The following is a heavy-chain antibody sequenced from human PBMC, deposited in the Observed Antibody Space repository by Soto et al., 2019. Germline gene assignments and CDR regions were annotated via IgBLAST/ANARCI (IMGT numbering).Heavy chain of an antibody. CDR2: IYYSGST. D-gene: IGHD3-9*01. Sequence: QVQLQESGPGLVKPSQTLSLTCTVSGGSISSGGYYWSWIRQHPGKGLEWIGYIYYSGSTYYNPSLKSRVTISVDTSKNQFSLKLSSVTAADTAVYYCARDFLHYDILTGYYGNWFDPWGQGTLVTVSS. J-gene: IGHJ5*02. CDR1: GGSISSGGYY. CDR3: ARDFLHYDILTGYYGNWFDP. V-gene: IGHV4-31*03.